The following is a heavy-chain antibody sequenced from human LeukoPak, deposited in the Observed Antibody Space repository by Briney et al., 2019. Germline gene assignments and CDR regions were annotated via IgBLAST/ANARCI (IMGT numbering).Heavy chain of an antibody. CDR2: INHSGST. CDR1: GGSFSGYY. V-gene: IGHV4-34*01. J-gene: IGHJ4*02. CDR3: ARVRHRRDGYNSDY. D-gene: IGHD5-24*01. Sequence: SETLSLTCAVYGGSFSGYYWSWIRQLPGKGLEWIGEINHSGSTNYNPSLKSRVTISVDTSKNQFSLKLSSVTAADTAVYYCARVRHRRDGYNSDYWGQGTLVTVSS.